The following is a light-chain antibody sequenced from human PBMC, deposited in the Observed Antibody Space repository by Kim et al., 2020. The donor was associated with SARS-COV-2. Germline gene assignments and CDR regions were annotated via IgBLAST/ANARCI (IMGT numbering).Light chain of an antibody. J-gene: IGLJ2*01. V-gene: IGLV3-1*01. CDR3: QAWDSSTVV. CDR1: KLGAKY. CDR2: QDS. Sequence: SYELTQPPSVSVSPGQTASITCSGDKLGAKYACWYQQKPGQSPVLVIYQDSKRPSGIPERFSGSNSGNTATLTISGTQATEEADYYCQAWDSSTVVFGGG.